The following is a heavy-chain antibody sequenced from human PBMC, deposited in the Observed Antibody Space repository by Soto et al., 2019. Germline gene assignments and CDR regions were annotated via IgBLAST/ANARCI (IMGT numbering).Heavy chain of an antibody. CDR1: GFTFSGSA. CDR2: IRSKANSYAT. V-gene: IGHV3-73*01. J-gene: IGHJ6*03. Sequence: GGSLRLSCAASGFTFSGSAMHWVRQASGKGLEWVGRIRSKANSYATAYAASVKGRFTISRDDSKNTAYLQMNSLKTEDTAVYYCTRLNVDTAREYYYYYYMDVWGKGTTVTVSS. CDR3: TRLNVDTAREYYYYYYMDV. D-gene: IGHD5-18*01.